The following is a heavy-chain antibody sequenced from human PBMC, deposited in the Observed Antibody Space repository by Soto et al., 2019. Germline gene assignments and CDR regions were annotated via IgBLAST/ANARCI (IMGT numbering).Heavy chain of an antibody. CDR1: GYTFTSYY. Sequence: GASVKVSCKASGYTFTSYYMHWVRQAPGQGLEWMGIINPSGGSTSYAQKFQGRVTISADKSISTAYLQWSSLKASDTAMYYCARLGVVVPAALYYYYGMDVWGQGTTVTVSS. V-gene: IGHV1-46*01. J-gene: IGHJ6*02. CDR3: ARLGVVVPAALYYYYGMDV. D-gene: IGHD2-2*01. CDR2: INPSGGST.